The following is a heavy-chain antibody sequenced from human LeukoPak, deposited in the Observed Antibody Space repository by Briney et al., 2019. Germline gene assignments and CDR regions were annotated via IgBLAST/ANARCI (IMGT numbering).Heavy chain of an antibody. J-gene: IGHJ3*02. V-gene: IGHV4-59*08. CDR1: GGSISSYY. Sequence: PSETLSLTCTVSGGSISSYYWSWIRQPPGKGLEWIGYIYYGGSTNYNPSLKSRVTISVDTSKNQFSLKLSSVTAADTAVYYCARSRSLGITIFGVVVDAFDIWGQGTMVTVSS. CDR2: IYYGGST. CDR3: ARSRSLGITIFGVVVDAFDI. D-gene: IGHD3-3*01.